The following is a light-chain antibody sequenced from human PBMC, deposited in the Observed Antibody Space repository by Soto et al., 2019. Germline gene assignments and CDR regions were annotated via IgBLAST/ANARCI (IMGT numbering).Light chain of an antibody. CDR1: QTVTSDY. CDR3: QQYGGAPYT. CDR2: GAS. Sequence: EIVLTQSPDTLSLSPGEGVTLSCRASQTVTSDYLAWYQQKPGQPPRLLIYGASIGAAGLPDRFSGSGSGTEFTLTISRLEPEDFAVYYCQQYGGAPYTFGPGTELKIK. J-gene: IGKJ2*01. V-gene: IGKV3-20*01.